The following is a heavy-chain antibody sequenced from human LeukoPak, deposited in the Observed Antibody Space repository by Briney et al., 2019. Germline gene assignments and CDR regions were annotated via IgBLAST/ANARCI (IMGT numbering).Heavy chain of an antibody. J-gene: IGHJ4*02. CDR3: ASEPEYYGLGSPFHY. D-gene: IGHD3-10*01. V-gene: IGHV3-7*03. CDR1: GFTFSSYW. CDR2: IKQDGSEK. Sequence: GGSLRLSCAASGFTFSSYWMSWVRQAPGKGLEWVANIKQDGSEKYYVDSVKGRFTISRDNAKNSLYLQMNSLRSEDTAVYYCASEPEYYGLGSPFHYWGQGTLVTVSS.